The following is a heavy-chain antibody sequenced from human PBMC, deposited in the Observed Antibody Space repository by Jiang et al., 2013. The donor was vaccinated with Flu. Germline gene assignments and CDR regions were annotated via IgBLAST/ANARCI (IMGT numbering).Heavy chain of an antibody. J-gene: IGHJ4*02. V-gene: IGHV3-23*01. CDR2: IGGGGVTS. CDR1: SFRSYA. Sequence: SFRSYAMSWVRQAPGKGLEWVSAIGGGGVTSHYADSVKGRFTISRDNSKNTLYLQMNSLRAEDTAVYYCAKESNSGNYFNYWGQGTLVTVSS. D-gene: IGHD1-26*01. CDR3: AKESNSGNYFNY.